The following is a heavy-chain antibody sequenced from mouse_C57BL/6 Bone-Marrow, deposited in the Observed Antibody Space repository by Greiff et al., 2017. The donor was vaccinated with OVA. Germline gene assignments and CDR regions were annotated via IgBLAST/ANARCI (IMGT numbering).Heavy chain of an antibody. J-gene: IGHJ4*01. Sequence: EVQLVESGGGLVQPGGSLSLSCAASGFTFTDYYMSWVRQPPGKALEWLGFIRNKANGYTTEYSASVKGRFTISRDNSQSILYLQMNALRAEDSATYYCARAGERDAMEYRGEKTSVTVSS. V-gene: IGHV7-3*01. CDR2: IRNKANGYTT. CDR3: ARAGERDAMEY. CDR1: GFTFTDYY.